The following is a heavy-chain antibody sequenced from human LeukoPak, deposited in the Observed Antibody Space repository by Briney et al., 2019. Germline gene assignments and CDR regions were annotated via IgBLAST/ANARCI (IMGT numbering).Heavy chain of an antibody. CDR1: GGSFSAYY. CDR3: ARRVAVAFGY. J-gene: IGHJ4*02. Sequence: PSETLSLTCVVYGGSFSAYYWSWIRQPPGKGLEWVAEINHSGSTNYSPSLKSRVTISVDTSKNQFSLKLSSVTAADTAVYYCARRVAVAFGYWGQGTLVTVSS. V-gene: IGHV4-34*01. D-gene: IGHD6-19*01. CDR2: INHSGST.